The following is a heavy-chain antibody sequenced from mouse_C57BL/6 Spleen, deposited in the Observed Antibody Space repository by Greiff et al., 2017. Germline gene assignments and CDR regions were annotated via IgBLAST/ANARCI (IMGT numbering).Heavy chain of an antibody. V-gene: IGHV1-76*01. Sequence: QVQLQQSGAELVRPGASVKLSCKASGYTFTDYYINWVKQRPGQGLEWIARIYPGSGNTYYNEKFKGKATLTAEKSSSTAYMQLSSLTSEDSAVYFCAREGVYYGSSYDYWGQGTTLTVSS. CDR2: IYPGSGNT. CDR1: GYTFTDYY. CDR3: AREGVYYGSSYDY. D-gene: IGHD1-1*01. J-gene: IGHJ2*01.